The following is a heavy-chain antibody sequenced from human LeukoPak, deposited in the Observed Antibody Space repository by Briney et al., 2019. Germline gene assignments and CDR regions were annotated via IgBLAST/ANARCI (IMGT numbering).Heavy chain of an antibody. CDR2: INTNTGNP. D-gene: IGHD3-22*01. J-gene: IGHJ4*02. CDR1: GYTFTSYA. CDR3: ARSGSADTRTYYYDSSGYYYRY. Sequence: ASVKVSCKASGYTFTSYAMNWVRQAPGQGLEWMGWINTNTGNPTCAQGFTGRFVFSLDTSVSTAYLQISSLKAEDTAVYYCARSGSADTRTYYYDSSGYYYRYWGQGTLVTVSS. V-gene: IGHV7-4-1*02.